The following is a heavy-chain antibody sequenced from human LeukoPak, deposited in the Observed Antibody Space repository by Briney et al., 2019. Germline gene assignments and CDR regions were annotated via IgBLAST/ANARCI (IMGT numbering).Heavy chain of an antibody. Sequence: SVKDSCKASGGTFSSYAISWVRQAPGQGLEWMGVIIPIFGTANYAQKFQGRVTIITDESTSTAYMELSSLRSEDTAVYYCARSPVLRFLGGDYYFDYWGQGTLVTVSS. CDR2: IIPIFGTA. J-gene: IGHJ4*02. CDR3: ARSPVLRFLGGDYYFDY. CDR1: GGTFSSYA. V-gene: IGHV1-69*05. D-gene: IGHD3-3*01.